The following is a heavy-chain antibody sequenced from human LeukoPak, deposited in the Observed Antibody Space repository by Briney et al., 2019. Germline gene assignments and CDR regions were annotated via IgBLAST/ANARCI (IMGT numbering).Heavy chain of an antibody. Sequence: SQTLSLTCTVSGGSISSGSYYWSWIRQPAGKGLEWIGRIYTSGSTNYNPSLKSRVTISVDTSKNQFSLKLSSVTAADTAVYYCARDLDWFDPWGQGTLVTVSS. CDR3: ARDLDWFDP. CDR2: IYTSGST. J-gene: IGHJ5*02. V-gene: IGHV4-61*02. CDR1: GGSISSGSYY.